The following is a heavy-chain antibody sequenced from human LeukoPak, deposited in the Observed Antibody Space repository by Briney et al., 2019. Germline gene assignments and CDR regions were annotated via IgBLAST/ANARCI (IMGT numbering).Heavy chain of an antibody. CDR1: GGTFSSYA. J-gene: IGHJ4*02. CDR2: IIPIFGTA. CDR3: ARENPYYDSRGFSEVGYYFDY. V-gene: IGHV1-69*13. D-gene: IGHD3-22*01. Sequence: ASVKVSCKASGGTFSSYAISWVRQAPGQGLEWMGGIIPIFGTANYAQKFQGRVTITADESTSTAYMELSSLRSEDTAVYSCARENPYYDSRGFSEVGYYFDYWGQGTLVTVSS.